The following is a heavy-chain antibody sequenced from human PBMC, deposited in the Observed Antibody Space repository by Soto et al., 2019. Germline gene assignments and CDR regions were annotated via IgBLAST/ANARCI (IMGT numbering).Heavy chain of an antibody. D-gene: IGHD3-10*01. CDR2: ISWDGGST. Sequence: EVQLVESGGVVVQPGGSLRLSCAASGFTFDGYTMHWVRQAPGKGLEWVSLISWDGGSTYYADSVKGRFTISRDNSKNSLYLQMNSLRTEDTALYYCAKDSGSYYVDYWGQGTLVTVSS. V-gene: IGHV3-43*01. J-gene: IGHJ4*02. CDR1: GFTFDGYT. CDR3: AKDSGSYYVDY.